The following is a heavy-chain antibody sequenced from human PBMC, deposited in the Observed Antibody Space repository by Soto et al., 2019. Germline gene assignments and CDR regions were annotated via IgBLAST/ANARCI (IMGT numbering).Heavy chain of an antibody. J-gene: IGHJ3*02. Sequence: GGSLRLSCAASGFTFSSYYMHWVRQATGKGLEWVSAIGTAGDTYYPGSVKGRFTISRENAKNSLYLQMNSLRAGDTAVYYCARGGAAAGTDAFDIWGQGTMVTVSS. V-gene: IGHV3-13*01. CDR3: ARGGAAAGTDAFDI. CDR1: GFTFSSYY. CDR2: IGTAGDT. D-gene: IGHD6-13*01.